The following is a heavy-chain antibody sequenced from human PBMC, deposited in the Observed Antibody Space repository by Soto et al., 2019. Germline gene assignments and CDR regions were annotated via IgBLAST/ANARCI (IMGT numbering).Heavy chain of an antibody. CDR1: GGTFSSYA. D-gene: IGHD6-13*01. J-gene: IGHJ6*02. V-gene: IGHV1-69*13. CDR2: IIPIFGTA. Sequence: VASVKVSCKASGGTFSSYAISWVRQAPGQGLEWMGGIIPIFGTANYAQKFRGRVTIPADESTSTAYMELSSLRSEDTAVYYCARDLSIAAAGTDYYYYGMDVGGQGTTVTVSS. CDR3: ARDLSIAAAGTDYYYYGMDV.